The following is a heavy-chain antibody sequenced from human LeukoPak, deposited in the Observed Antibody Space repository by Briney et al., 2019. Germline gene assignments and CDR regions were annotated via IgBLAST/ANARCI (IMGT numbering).Heavy chain of an antibody. V-gene: IGHV1-46*01. Sequence: ASVKVSCKASRYTFTSYYMHWVRQAPGQGLEWMGIINPSGGSTSYAQKFQGRVTMTRDTSTSTVYMELSSLRSEDTAVYYCARGIGQQLSTVGFDYWGQGTLVTVSS. J-gene: IGHJ4*02. CDR3: ARGIGQQLSTVGFDY. CDR1: RYTFTSYY. D-gene: IGHD6-13*01. CDR2: INPSGGST.